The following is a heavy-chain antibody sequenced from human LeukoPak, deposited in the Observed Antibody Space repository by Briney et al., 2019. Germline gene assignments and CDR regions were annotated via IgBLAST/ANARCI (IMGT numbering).Heavy chain of an antibody. CDR2: IKQDGSEK. D-gene: IGHD1-26*01. J-gene: IGHJ3*02. V-gene: IGHV3-7*01. CDR3: ARSWNSGSYHPILYDAFDI. Sequence: GGSLRLSCAASGFTFSSYWMSWVRQAPGKGLEWVANIKQDGSEKYYVDSVKGRFTISRDNAKNSLYLQMNSLRAEDTAVYYCARSWNSGSYHPILYDAFDIWGQGTMVTVSS. CDR1: GFTFSSYW.